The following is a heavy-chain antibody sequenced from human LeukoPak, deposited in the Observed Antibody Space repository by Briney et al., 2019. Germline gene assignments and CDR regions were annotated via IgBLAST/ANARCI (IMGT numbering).Heavy chain of an antibody. CDR3: ARAGTSGGLCDY. D-gene: IGHD1-14*01. CDR2: MNHSGST. V-gene: IGHV4-34*01. CDR1: GGSFIGYS. J-gene: IGHJ4*02. Sequence: SETLSFTCAVYGGSFIGYSWTWIRQPPGKGLEWIGEMNHSGSTNYNPSLKSRVTMSLDTSKTQLSLKLGSVTAADTAVYYCARAGTSGGLCDYWGQGTLVTVSS.